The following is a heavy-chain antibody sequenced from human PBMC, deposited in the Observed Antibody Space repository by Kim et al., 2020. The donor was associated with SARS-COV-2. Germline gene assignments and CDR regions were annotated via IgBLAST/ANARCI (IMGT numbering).Heavy chain of an antibody. V-gene: IGHV4-39*01. CDR1: GGSISSSSYY. D-gene: IGHD3-22*01. CDR2: IYYSGST. J-gene: IGHJ3*02. Sequence: SETLSLTCTVSGGSISSSSYYWGWIRQPPGKGLEWIGSIYYSGSTYYNPSLKSRVTISVDTSKNQFSLKLSSVTAADTAVYYCARHRRITMIVDGATHAFDIWGQGTMVTVSS. CDR3: ARHRRITMIVDGATHAFDI.